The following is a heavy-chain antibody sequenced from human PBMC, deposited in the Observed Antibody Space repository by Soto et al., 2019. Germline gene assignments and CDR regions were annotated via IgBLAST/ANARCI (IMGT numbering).Heavy chain of an antibody. V-gene: IGHV5-51*01. CDR2: INPGDSDI. CDR1: GYSFTTYW. J-gene: IGHJ6*02. CDR3: ASSSLYGMDV. Sequence: PGESLKISCKGSGYSFTTYWIAWVRQMPGKGLELMGIINPGDSDIRYSPSFQGQVTISVDRSTSTAYLQWSSLKASDTAVYYCASSSLYGMDVWGQGTTVTVSS.